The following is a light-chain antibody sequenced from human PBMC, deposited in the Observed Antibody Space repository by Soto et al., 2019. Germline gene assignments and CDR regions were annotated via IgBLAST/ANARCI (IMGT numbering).Light chain of an antibody. CDR2: DVR. CDR1: SSDVGGHNF. V-gene: IGLV2-14*03. CDR3: SSYSSSDTLV. Sequence: QSALTQPASVSGSPGQSITISCTGTSSDVGGHNFVSWYQQHPGRAPKLMIYDVRNRPSGVSNRFSGSKSANTASLVISGLQAEAEADYYCSSYSSSDTLVFGGGTKLTVL. J-gene: IGLJ2*01.